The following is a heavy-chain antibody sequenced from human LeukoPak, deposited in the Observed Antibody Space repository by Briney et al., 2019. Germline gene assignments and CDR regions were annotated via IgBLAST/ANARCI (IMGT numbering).Heavy chain of an antibody. Sequence: ASVKVSCKASGYTFTGYYMHWVRQAPGQGLEWMGWINPNSGGTNYAQKFQGRVIMTRDTSISTAYMELSRLRSDDTAVYYCVRLYSGYRAYQYYMDVWGKGTTVTISS. CDR1: GYTFTGYY. CDR2: INPNSGGT. D-gene: IGHD5-12*01. J-gene: IGHJ6*03. V-gene: IGHV1-2*02. CDR3: VRLYSGYRAYQYYMDV.